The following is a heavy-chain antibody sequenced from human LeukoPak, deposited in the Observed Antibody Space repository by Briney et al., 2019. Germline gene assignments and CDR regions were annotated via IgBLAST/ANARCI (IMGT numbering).Heavy chain of an antibody. D-gene: IGHD6-25*01. J-gene: IGHJ3*02. Sequence: GGSLRLSCAASGFTVSSNYMNWVRQAPGKGLEWVSVIYSGGSTYYADPVKGRLTISRDNSMNTLYLQMNSLRAEDTAVYYCARDRAAGYADAFDIWGRGTMVTVSS. CDR1: GFTVSSNY. V-gene: IGHV3-66*01. CDR3: ARDRAAGYADAFDI. CDR2: IYSGGST.